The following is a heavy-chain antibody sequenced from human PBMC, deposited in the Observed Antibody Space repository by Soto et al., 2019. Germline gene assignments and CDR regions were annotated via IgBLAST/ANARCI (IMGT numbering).Heavy chain of an antibody. Sequence: QVQLVESGGGVVQPGRSLRLSCAASGFTFSSYGMHWVRQAPGKGLEWVAVIWYDGSNKYYADSVKGRFTISRDNSKNTXYXXMNSLRAEDTAVYYCARDGYCSGGSCHYYYYGMDVWGQGTTVTVSS. CDR3: ARDGYCSGGSCHYYYYGMDV. V-gene: IGHV3-33*01. CDR2: IWYDGSNK. D-gene: IGHD2-15*01. CDR1: GFTFSSYG. J-gene: IGHJ6*02.